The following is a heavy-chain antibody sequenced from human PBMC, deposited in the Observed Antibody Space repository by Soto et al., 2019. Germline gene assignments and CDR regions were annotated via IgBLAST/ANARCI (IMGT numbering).Heavy chain of an antibody. CDR1: GYSFNSYW. J-gene: IGHJ4*02. Sequence: GESLKISCKGSGYSFNSYWIGWVRQMPGKGLEWMGIIYPGDSDTRYSPSFEGQVTISADKSITTAYMQWSSLKASDTAMYYCARLTGYGNRWNTRTFDNWGQETLVTVS. V-gene: IGHV5-51*01. CDR2: IYPGDSDT. CDR3: ARLTGYGNRWNTRTFDN. D-gene: IGHD1-1*01.